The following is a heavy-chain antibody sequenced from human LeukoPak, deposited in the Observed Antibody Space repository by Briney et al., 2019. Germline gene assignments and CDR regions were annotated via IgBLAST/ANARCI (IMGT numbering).Heavy chain of an antibody. D-gene: IGHD3-10*01. CDR1: GFTVSSNY. J-gene: IGHJ4*02. V-gene: IGHV3-53*01. CDR2: IYSGGST. CDR3: ASRVRGVTNGLFDY. Sequence: GGSLRLSCAASGFTVSSNYMSWVRQAPGKGLEWVSVIYSGGSTYYADSVKGRFTISRDNSKNTLYLQMNSLRAEDTAVYYCASRVRGVTNGLFDYWGQGTLVTVPS.